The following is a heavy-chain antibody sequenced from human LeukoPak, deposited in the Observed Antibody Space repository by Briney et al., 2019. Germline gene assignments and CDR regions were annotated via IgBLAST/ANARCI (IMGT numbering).Heavy chain of an antibody. D-gene: IGHD6-19*01. J-gene: IGHJ4*02. Sequence: PGGSLRLSCAASGFTFSRYRMNWVRQAPGKGLEWVSYISSGSSTMFYADSVKGRFTISRDNAKNSLYLQMDSLGGEDTGVYYCVRAGSGWYFDSWGQGTLVTVSS. V-gene: IGHV3-48*04. CDR1: GFTFSRYR. CDR2: ISSGSSTM. CDR3: VRAGSGWYFDS.